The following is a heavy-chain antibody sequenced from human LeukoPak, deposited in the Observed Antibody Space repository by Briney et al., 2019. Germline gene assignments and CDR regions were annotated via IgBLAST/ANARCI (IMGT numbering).Heavy chain of an antibody. CDR2: ISDGESP. CDR1: GGSISYYY. Sequence: SETLSLTCTVSGGSISYYYWSWIRQFPGKGLEWIGYISDGESPDYNPSLQSRVTIYVDSSKNQFFLNLTSVTAADTAVYYCAQDRFSFVHWGQGTLVTVSS. J-gene: IGHJ4*01. CDR3: AQDRFSFVH. D-gene: IGHD3-10*01. V-gene: IGHV4-59*01.